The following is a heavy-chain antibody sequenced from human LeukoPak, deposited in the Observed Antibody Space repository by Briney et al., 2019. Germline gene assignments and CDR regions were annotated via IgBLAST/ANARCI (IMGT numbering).Heavy chain of an antibody. Sequence: KAGGSLRLSCAASGFTFSNAWMSWVRQALGKGLEWVGRIKSKTDGGTTDYAAPVKGRFTISRDDSKNTLYLQMNSLKTEDTAVYYCTTGPYDFWSGYYTGDDAFDIWGQGTMVTVSS. CDR1: GFTFSNAW. CDR3: TTGPYDFWSGYYTGDDAFDI. D-gene: IGHD3-3*01. V-gene: IGHV3-15*01. J-gene: IGHJ3*02. CDR2: IKSKTDGGTT.